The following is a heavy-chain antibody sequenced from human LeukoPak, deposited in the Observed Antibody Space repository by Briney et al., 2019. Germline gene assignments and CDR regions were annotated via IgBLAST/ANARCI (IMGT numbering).Heavy chain of an antibody. D-gene: IGHD1/OR15-1a*01. CDR2: IYHSGST. CDR1: GGSISSSSYY. V-gene: IGHV4-30-2*01. CDR3: ARATSSYYYYGMDV. J-gene: IGHJ6*02. Sequence: TLSLTCTVSGGSISSSSYYWSWIRQPPGKGLEWIGYIYHSGSTYYNPSLKSRVTISVDRSKNQFSLKLSSVTAADTAVYYCARATSSYYYYGMDVWGQGTTVTVSS.